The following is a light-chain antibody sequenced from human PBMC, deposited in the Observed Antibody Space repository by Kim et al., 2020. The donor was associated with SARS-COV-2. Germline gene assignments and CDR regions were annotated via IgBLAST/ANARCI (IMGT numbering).Light chain of an antibody. Sequence: PGDRATLSCRASQSVSSNSLAWYKQKPGQAPRLLIYSASSRAFGIPDRFGGSGSGTDFTLTISRLEPEDFAIYYCQQSGSSPLTFGGGTRVEIK. V-gene: IGKV3-20*01. CDR2: SAS. J-gene: IGKJ4*01. CDR1: QSVSSNS. CDR3: QQSGSSPLT.